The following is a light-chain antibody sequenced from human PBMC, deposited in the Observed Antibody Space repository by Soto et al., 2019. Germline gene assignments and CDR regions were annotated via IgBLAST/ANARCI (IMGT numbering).Light chain of an antibody. Sequence: DIQMTQSPSTLSASVGDRVTISCRASQTISNWLAWYQQKPGKAPKLLIYDASSLESGVPSRFSGSVSGTELTLTISSLQPEDFENYYCQKYNSFWTFGQGTKVEIK. J-gene: IGKJ1*01. CDR1: QTISNW. V-gene: IGKV1-5*01. CDR3: QKYNSFWT. CDR2: DAS.